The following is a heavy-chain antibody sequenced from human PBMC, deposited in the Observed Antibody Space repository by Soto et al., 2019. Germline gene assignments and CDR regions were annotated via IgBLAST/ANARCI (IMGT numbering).Heavy chain of an antibody. V-gene: IGHV3-66*01. J-gene: IGHJ4*02. CDR3: ARSPRYYDSSGYYYGPFDY. CDR2: ISSSDNA. D-gene: IGHD3-22*01. CDR1: GFSVGNKY. Sequence: PGGSLRLSCAASGFSVGNKYMSWVRQAPGKGLEWVSLISSSDNAYYAESVKGKFTISRDNSKNTLYLQMNSLRAEDTAVYYCARSPRYYDSSGYYYGPFDYWGQGTLVTVSS.